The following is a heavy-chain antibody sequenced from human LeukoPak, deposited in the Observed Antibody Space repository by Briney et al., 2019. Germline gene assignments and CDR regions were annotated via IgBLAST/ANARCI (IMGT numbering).Heavy chain of an antibody. CDR1: GGSISSYY. D-gene: IGHD2/OR15-2a*01. Sequence: SETLSLTCTVSGGSISSYYWSWIRQPPGKGLEWIGYIYYSGSTNYNPSLKSRVAISVDTSKNQFSLKLSSVAAADTAVYYCASLYDQGAFDIWGQGTMVTVSS. CDR2: IYYSGST. CDR3: ASLYDQGAFDI. J-gene: IGHJ3*02. V-gene: IGHV4-59*08.